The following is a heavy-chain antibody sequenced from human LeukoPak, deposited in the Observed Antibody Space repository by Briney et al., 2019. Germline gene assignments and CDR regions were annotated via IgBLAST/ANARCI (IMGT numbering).Heavy chain of an antibody. V-gene: IGHV3-7*01. CDR1: GFIISSYW. Sequence: GGSLRLSCAASGFIISSYWMGWVRQAPGKGLQWVAAINQDASERFCVDSLKGRCTISKDNAKNSLYLQLNSLSAEDTAVYYCVRAGTHYSFDCWGQGTLVTVSS. J-gene: IGHJ4*02. CDR2: INQDASER. D-gene: IGHD4-11*01. CDR3: VRAGTHYSFDC.